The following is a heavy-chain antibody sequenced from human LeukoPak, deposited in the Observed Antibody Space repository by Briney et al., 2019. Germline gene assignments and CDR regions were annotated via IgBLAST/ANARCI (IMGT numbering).Heavy chain of an antibody. Sequence: GESLKISCKGSGYSFTNYWIGWVRQMPGKGLEWMGIIYPGDSDIRYSPSLQGQVTISVDKSISTAYLQWGSLKASDTAMYYCARHGTNTVAARPSYYYYMDVWGKGTTVTVSS. CDR2: IYPGDSDI. D-gene: IGHD6-6*01. CDR3: ARHGTNTVAARPSYYYYMDV. V-gene: IGHV5-51*01. CDR1: GYSFTNYW. J-gene: IGHJ6*03.